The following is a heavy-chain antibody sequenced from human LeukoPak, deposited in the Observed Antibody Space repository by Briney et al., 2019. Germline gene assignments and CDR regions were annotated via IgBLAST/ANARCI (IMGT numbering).Heavy chain of an antibody. CDR3: ARCGPDTADPFDY. J-gene: IGHJ4*02. Sequence: TLSLTCTVSGGSISSGGYYWSWIRQPPGKGLEWIGYIYHSGSTYYNPSPKSRVTISVDRSKNQFSLKLSSVTAAETAVYYCARCGPDTADPFDYWGQGTLVTVSS. CDR2: IYHSGST. D-gene: IGHD5-18*01. CDR1: GGSISSGGYY. V-gene: IGHV4-30-2*01.